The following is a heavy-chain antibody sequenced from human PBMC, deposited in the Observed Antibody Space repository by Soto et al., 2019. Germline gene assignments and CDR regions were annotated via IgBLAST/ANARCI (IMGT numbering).Heavy chain of an antibody. Sequence: QVQLVESGGGVVQPGRSLRLSCAASGFTFSSYGMHWVRQAPGKGLEWVAVIWYDGSNKYYADSVKGRFTISRDNSKNTLYLQMNSLRAEDTAVYYCARGYSSSWLTIDYWGQGTLVTVSS. CDR3: ARGYSSSWLTIDY. J-gene: IGHJ4*02. CDR1: GFTFSSYG. V-gene: IGHV3-33*01. D-gene: IGHD6-13*01. CDR2: IWYDGSNK.